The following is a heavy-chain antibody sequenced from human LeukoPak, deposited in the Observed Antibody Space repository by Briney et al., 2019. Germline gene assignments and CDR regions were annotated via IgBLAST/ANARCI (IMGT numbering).Heavy chain of an antibody. CDR2: ISYDGSNK. D-gene: IGHD6-19*01. CDR3: AKGPTQYSSGWLT. Sequence: GGSLRLSCAASGFTFSSYGMHWVRQAPGKGLEWVAVISYDGSNKYYADSVKDRFTISRDNSKNTLYLQMNSLRAEDTAVYYCAKGPTQYSSGWLTWGQGTLVTVSS. V-gene: IGHV3-30*18. CDR1: GFTFSSYG. J-gene: IGHJ5*02.